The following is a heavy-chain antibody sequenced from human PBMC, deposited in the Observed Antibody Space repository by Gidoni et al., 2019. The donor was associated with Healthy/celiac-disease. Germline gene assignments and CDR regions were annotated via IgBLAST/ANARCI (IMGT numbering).Heavy chain of an antibody. CDR1: GYTFTSYG. D-gene: IGHD6-6*01. Sequence: QVQLVQSGAEVKKPGASVNVSCKASGYTFTSYGLSWVRQAPGQGLEWMGWISAYNGNTNYAQKLQGRVTMTTDTSTSTAYMELRSLRSDDTAVYYCARVPKPGIAARLGGYFDYWGQGTLVTVSS. CDR2: ISAYNGNT. V-gene: IGHV1-18*01. CDR3: ARVPKPGIAARLGGYFDY. J-gene: IGHJ4*02.